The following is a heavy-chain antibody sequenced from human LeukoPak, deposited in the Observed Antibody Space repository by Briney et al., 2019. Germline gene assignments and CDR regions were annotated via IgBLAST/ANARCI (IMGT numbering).Heavy chain of an antibody. CDR1: GFTFSSYG. CDR2: ISYDGSNK. D-gene: IGHD2-15*01. J-gene: IGHJ4*02. Sequence: GRSLRLSCAASGFTFSSYGMHWVRQAPGKGLEWVAVISYDGSNKYYADSVKGRFTISRDNSKNTLYLQMNSLGAEDTAVYYCAKPPIGCSGGSCYAGFDYWGQGTLVTVSS. V-gene: IGHV3-30*18. CDR3: AKPPIGCSGGSCYAGFDY.